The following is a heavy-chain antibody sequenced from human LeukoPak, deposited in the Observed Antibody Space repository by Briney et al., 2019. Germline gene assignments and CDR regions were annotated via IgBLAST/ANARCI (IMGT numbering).Heavy chain of an antibody. CDR2: ISYDGSNK. J-gene: IGHJ6*02. CDR1: GFTFNSYA. Sequence: GGSLRLSCAASGFTFNSYAMHWVRQAPGKGLEWVAVISYDGSNKYYADSVKGRFTISRDNSKNTLYLQMNSLRAEDTAVYYCARDDSRADYYYYGMDVWGQGTTVTVSS. CDR3: ARDDSRADYYYYGMDV. D-gene: IGHD3-22*01. V-gene: IGHV3-30-3*01.